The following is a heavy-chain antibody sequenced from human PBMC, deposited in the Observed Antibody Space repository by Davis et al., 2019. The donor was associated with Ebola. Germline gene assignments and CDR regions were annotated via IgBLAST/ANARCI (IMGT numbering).Heavy chain of an antibody. CDR3: ARLSPSGTTVDY. J-gene: IGHJ4*02. D-gene: IGHD1-7*01. CDR1: GDSVGSNADS. Sequence: PSETLSLTCSVSGDSVGSNADSWGWIRQPPGKGLEWLAYIHYSGNTYYTPSLESRVTLSVDSPKNQFSLKVSSVTAADTAVYYCARLSPSGTTVDYWGQGTLVTVSS. V-gene: IGHV4-39*01. CDR2: IHYSGNT.